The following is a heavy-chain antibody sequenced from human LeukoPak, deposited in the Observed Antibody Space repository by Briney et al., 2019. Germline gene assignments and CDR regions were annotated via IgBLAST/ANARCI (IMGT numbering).Heavy chain of an antibody. J-gene: IGHJ3*02. CDR1: GYTFTNSY. D-gene: IGHD6-19*01. V-gene: IGHV1-24*01. Sequence: ASVEVSCKASGYTFTNSYIHWVRQAPGKGLEWMGHFDPEDGETIYAQNFQGRVTMTEDTSTDTAYMELSSLRYEDTAVYYCATTRASIGWYGGSDAFDIWGQGTMVTVSS. CDR3: ATTRASIGWYGGSDAFDI. CDR2: FDPEDGET.